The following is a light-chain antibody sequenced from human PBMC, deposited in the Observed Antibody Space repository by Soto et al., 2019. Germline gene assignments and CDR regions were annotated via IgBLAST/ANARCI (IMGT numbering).Light chain of an antibody. Sequence: QSALTQPASVSGSPGQSITISCTGTSSDVGGYKYVSWYQHHPGKAPKLIIYEVSNRPSGVSHRFSGSKSGNTASLTISGLQAEDEADYYCSSYTSSSTLEVFGTGTKVTVL. CDR3: SSYTSSSTLEV. V-gene: IGLV2-14*01. CDR2: EVS. CDR1: SSDVGGYKY. J-gene: IGLJ1*01.